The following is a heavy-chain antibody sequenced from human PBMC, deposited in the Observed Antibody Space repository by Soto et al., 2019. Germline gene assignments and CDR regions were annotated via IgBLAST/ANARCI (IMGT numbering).Heavy chain of an antibody. CDR2: IYYRGST. D-gene: IGHD4-17*01. CDR3: ARGGDGDYLRWFDP. V-gene: IGHV4-31*03. Sequence: QVQLQESGPGLVKPSQTLSLPGTVSGAAVSSGGYYWSWIRQNPGKGLEWIGYIYYRGSTYYKPSLKIRVTISVGTSENQFSLRLSSVTAADTAVYSCARGGDGDYLRWFDPWGQGSLVTVSS. CDR1: GAAVSSGGYY. J-gene: IGHJ5*02.